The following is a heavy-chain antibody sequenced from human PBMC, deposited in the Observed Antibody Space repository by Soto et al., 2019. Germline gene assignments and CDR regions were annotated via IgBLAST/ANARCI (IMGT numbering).Heavy chain of an antibody. J-gene: IGHJ4*02. D-gene: IGHD2-21*01. CDR2: ISYDGSSK. Sequence: QVQLVESGGGVVQPGRSLRLSCAASGFTFSTYGIHWVRQAPGKGLEWVSFISYDGSSKYHADSVRGRFTISRDNSKNTLYLQLNSLRAEDTAVYYCAKDVVRLGAGGHYFDYWGQGTLVTVSS. V-gene: IGHV3-30*18. CDR1: GFTFSTYG. CDR3: AKDVVRLGAGGHYFDY.